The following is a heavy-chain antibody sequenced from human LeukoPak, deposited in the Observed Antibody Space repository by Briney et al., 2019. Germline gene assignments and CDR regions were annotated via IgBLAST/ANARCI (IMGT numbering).Heavy chain of an antibody. CDR1: SFTFSTYC. V-gene: IGHV3-7*01. J-gene: IGHJ4*02. D-gene: IGHD2-15*01. Sequence: GGSLSLAYAASSFTFSTYCMSWVRQDPGKGLGWVAYIKQDGSDKYYVECVKGRFTIYRDNAKNSLYLQINSLRAEDTAVYYCARDHGYCSGGKCYAEFDYWGQGTLVTVSS. CDR2: IKQDGSDK. CDR3: ARDHGYCSGGKCYAEFDY.